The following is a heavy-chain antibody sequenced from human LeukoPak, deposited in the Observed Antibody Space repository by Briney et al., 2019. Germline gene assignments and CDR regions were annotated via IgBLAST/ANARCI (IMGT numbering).Heavy chain of an antibody. J-gene: IGHJ4*02. CDR2: IWYDGSNK. Sequence: GGSLRLSCAASGFTFSSYGMHWVRQAPGKGLVWVAVIWYDGSNKYYADSVKGRFTISRDNSKNTLYLQMNSLRAEDTAVYYCARGSGYYLGYWGQGTLVTVSS. D-gene: IGHD3-22*01. CDR3: ARGSGYYLGY. V-gene: IGHV3-33*01. CDR1: GFTFSSYG.